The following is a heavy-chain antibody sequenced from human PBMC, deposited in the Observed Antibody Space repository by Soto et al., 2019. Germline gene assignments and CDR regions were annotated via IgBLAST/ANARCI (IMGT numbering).Heavy chain of an antibody. Sequence: GGSLRLSCGSSGVTFSSYAMSWVRQTPGKGLEWVSAISGSGGSTYYADSVKGRFTISRDNSKNTLYLQMNSLRAEDTAVYYCARGVAGTLGLIDYWGQGTLVTVSS. V-gene: IGHV3-23*01. CDR1: GVTFSSYA. J-gene: IGHJ4*02. CDR3: ARGVAGTLGLIDY. D-gene: IGHD6-19*01. CDR2: ISGSGGST.